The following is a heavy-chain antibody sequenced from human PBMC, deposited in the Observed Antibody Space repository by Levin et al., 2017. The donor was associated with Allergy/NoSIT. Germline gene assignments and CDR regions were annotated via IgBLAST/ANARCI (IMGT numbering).Heavy chain of an antibody. CDR3: ARVAGYSYGYYFDY. V-gene: IGHV4-30-2*01. Sequence: KASETLSLTCAVSGGSISSGGYSWSWIRQPPGKGLEWIGNIYLSGSTNDNPSLKSRVTMSVDRSKNQFSLKLSYVTAADTAVYYCARVAGYSYGYYFDYWGLGTLVTVSS. CDR2: IYLSGST. J-gene: IGHJ4*02. D-gene: IGHD5-18*01. CDR1: GGSISSGGYS.